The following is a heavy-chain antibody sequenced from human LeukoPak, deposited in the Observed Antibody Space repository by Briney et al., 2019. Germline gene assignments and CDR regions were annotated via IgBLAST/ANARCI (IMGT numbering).Heavy chain of an antibody. CDR3: AKHYDSSGYYFDY. D-gene: IGHD3-22*01. CDR2: TSGSGDNT. V-gene: IGHV3-23*01. CDR1: GFTFSSYA. Sequence: GGSLRLSCAASGFTFSSYAVSWVRQAPGKGLEWVSATSGSGDNTYYADSVKGRFTISRDNSKNTLYLQMNSLRAEDTAVYYCAKHYDSSGYYFDYWGQGTLVTVSS. J-gene: IGHJ4*02.